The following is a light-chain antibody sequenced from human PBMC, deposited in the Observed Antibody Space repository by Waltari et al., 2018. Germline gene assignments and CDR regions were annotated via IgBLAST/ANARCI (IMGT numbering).Light chain of an antibody. V-gene: IGKV1-9*01. Sequence: QLTQSPSSLSASVGDRVTITCRASQDSRNDLVWYLQKPGKAPKLLFYAASTLHSGVPSRFSGSGSGTDFTLTISNLQPEDFATYYCQQVKHYPITFGQGTRLEI. J-gene: IGKJ5*01. CDR2: AAS. CDR1: QDSRND. CDR3: QQVKHYPIT.